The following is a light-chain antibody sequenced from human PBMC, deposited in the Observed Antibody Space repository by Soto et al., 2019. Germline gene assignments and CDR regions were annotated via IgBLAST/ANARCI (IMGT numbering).Light chain of an antibody. J-gene: IGKJ1*01. CDR1: QSVGSN. V-gene: IGKV3-15*01. Sequence: EIVLTQSPATMSVSPGERAPLSCRASQSVGSNLAWYQQKPGQAPRLLIYGASTRATGIPARFSGSGSGTEFTLTISSLQSEDFAVYYCQQYNNWPRTFGQGTKVDIK. CDR3: QQYNNWPRT. CDR2: GAS.